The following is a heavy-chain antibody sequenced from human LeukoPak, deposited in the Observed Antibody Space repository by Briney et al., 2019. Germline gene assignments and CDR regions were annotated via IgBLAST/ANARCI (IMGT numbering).Heavy chain of an antibody. J-gene: IGHJ4*02. CDR2: ISYDGSNK. CDR3: ARGSGRDFWSGYQAFDY. Sequence: GGSLRLSCAASGFTFSSYAMHWVRQAPGKGLEWVAVISYDGSNKYYADSVKGRFTISRDNSKNTLYLQMNSLRAEDTAVYYCARGSGRDFWSGYQAFDYWGQGTLVTVSS. V-gene: IGHV3-30-3*01. D-gene: IGHD3-3*01. CDR1: GFTFSSYA.